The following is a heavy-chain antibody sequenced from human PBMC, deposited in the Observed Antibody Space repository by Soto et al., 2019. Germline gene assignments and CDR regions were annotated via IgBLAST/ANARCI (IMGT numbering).Heavy chain of an antibody. CDR3: ARHPGWYNWNFWFDP. Sequence: GESLKISCKGSGYSFTSYWIGWVRQMPGKGLEWMGIIYPGDSDTRYSPSFQGQVTISADKSISTAYLQWGSLKASDTAMYYCARHPGWYNWNFWFDPWGQGTLVTVSS. D-gene: IGHD1-1*01. J-gene: IGHJ5*02. CDR1: GYSFTSYW. V-gene: IGHV5-51*01. CDR2: IYPGDSDT.